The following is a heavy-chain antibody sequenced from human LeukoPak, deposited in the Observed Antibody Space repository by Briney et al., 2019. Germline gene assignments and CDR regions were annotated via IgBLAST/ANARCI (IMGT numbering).Heavy chain of an antibody. V-gene: IGHV4-61*01. J-gene: IGHJ4*02. CDR1: GGSVSGGSYY. Sequence: SETLSLTCTVSGGSVSGGSYYWSWIRQPPGKGLEWMGYIYYSGSTNYNPSLKSRVTISVDTSKNQFSLKLSSVTAADTAVYYCARSPVAAGSTLGNYWGQGTLVTVSS. CDR2: IYYSGST. D-gene: IGHD6-13*01. CDR3: ARSPVAAGSTLGNY.